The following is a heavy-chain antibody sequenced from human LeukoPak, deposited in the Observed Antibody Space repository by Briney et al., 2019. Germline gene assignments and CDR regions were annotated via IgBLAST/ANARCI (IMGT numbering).Heavy chain of an antibody. Sequence: GGSLRLSCAASGFTFSSHAMNWVRQAPGKGLEWVSGVTGNGGSTYYADSVKGRLTISRDNSENTLYLQMNSLRVEDTAVYYCAKGQEMSGLDYWGQGTQVTVSS. D-gene: IGHD5-24*01. CDR1: GFTFSSHA. V-gene: IGHV3-23*01. CDR3: AKGQEMSGLDY. J-gene: IGHJ4*02. CDR2: VTGNGGST.